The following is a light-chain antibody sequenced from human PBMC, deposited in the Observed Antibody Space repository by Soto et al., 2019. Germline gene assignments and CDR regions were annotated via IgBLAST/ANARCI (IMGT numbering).Light chain of an antibody. J-gene: IGKJ1*01. CDR1: QSINTW. CDR2: DAS. CDR3: QQYNSYS. V-gene: IGKV1-5*01. Sequence: IQMTQSPSTLSASVGDRVTVTCRASQSINTWLAWYQQKPGKAPKLLIYDASSLQSGVPSRFTGRGSGTEFTLTISSLQPDDFATYYCQQYNSYSFGQGTKVDIK.